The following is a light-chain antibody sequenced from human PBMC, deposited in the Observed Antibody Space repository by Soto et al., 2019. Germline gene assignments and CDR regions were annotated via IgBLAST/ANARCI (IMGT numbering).Light chain of an antibody. V-gene: IGLV2-14*01. Sequence: QSALTQPASVSGSPGQSITISCTGTSSDVGGYNYVSWYQQHPGKAPKLMIYDVSNRPSGVSNRFSGSKSGNTASLTISGLQAEDEADYYCSSYTSISILYVFGTGTKLTV. J-gene: IGLJ1*01. CDR1: SSDVGGYNY. CDR3: SSYTSISILYV. CDR2: DVS.